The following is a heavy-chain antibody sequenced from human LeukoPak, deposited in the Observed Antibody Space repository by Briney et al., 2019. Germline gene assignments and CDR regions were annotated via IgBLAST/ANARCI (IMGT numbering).Heavy chain of an antibody. Sequence: GGALRLSCAASGFTFSDYYMSWIRQAPGKGVEWVSYISSSGSTIYYADSVKGRLTISRDNAKNSLYLQMNSLRAEDTAVYYCARVGVYYYDSSGYSNWFDPWGQGTLVTVSS. CDR3: ARVGVYYYDSSGYSNWFDP. CDR1: GFTFSDYY. V-gene: IGHV3-11*01. CDR2: ISSSGSTI. D-gene: IGHD3-22*01. J-gene: IGHJ5*02.